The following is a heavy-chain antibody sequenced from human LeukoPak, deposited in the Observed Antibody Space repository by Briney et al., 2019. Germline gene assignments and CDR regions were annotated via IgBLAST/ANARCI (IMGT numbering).Heavy chain of an antibody. CDR2: ITDSGKP. CDR3: ASRNYYLDH. D-gene: IGHD3-10*01. Sequence: GGSLRLSCAASGFSFSTYTMTWVRQAPGKGLEWVSGITDSGKPCYADSVKGRFTISRDNSKSTLYLQINSLGAEDTAVYYCASRNYYLDHWGQGALVTVSS. J-gene: IGHJ4*02. CDR1: GFSFSTYT. V-gene: IGHV3-23*01.